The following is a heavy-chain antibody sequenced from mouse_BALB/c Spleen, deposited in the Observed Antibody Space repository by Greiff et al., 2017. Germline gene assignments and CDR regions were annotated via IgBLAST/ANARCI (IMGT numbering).Heavy chain of an antibody. V-gene: IGHV5-12-2*01. CDR3: ARQEIYDAPWFAY. D-gene: IGHD2-3*01. J-gene: IGHJ3*01. CDR2: ISNGGGST. CDR1: GFTFSSYT. Sequence: EVKLMESGGGLVQPGGSLKLSCAASGFTFSSYTMSWVRQTPEKRLEWVAYISNGGGSTYYPDTVKGRFTISRDNAKNTLYLQMSSLKSEDTAMYYCARQEIYDAPWFAYWGQGTLVTVSA.